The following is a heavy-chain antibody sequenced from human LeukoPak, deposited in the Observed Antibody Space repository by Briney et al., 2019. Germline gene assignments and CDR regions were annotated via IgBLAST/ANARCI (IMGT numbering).Heavy chain of an antibody. J-gene: IGHJ6*03. CDR2: ISGSGGST. V-gene: IGHV3-23*01. CDR1: GFTFSNSA. Sequence: VGSLRLSCAASGFTFSNSAMSWVRQAPGRGLEWVSAISGSGGSTYYADSVKGRFTISRDNAKNSLYPQMNSLRAEDTAVYYCARKAFMVRGSYYYYMDVWGKGTTVTISS. D-gene: IGHD3-10*01. CDR3: ARKAFMVRGSYYYYMDV.